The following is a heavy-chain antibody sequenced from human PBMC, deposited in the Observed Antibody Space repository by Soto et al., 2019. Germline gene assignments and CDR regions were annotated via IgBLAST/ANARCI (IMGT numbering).Heavy chain of an antibody. CDR3: ERDVGEWLRSYCYFYGMDV. CDR1: GASVSSNSAA. V-gene: IGHV6-1*01. Sequence: PSKTLSLSCAISGASVSSNSAAWNWIRHSPSLALERLGRNYFRSKCYNDYAVSEKSRITITPDTSNNLFYLQLYSVTPEDTAVYYCERDVGEWLRSYCYFYGMDVWGQGTTDTVSS. CDR2: NYFRSKCYN. D-gene: IGHD5-12*01. J-gene: IGHJ6*02.